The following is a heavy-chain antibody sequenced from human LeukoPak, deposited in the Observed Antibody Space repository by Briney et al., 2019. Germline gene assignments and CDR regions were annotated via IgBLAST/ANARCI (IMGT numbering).Heavy chain of an antibody. V-gene: IGHV3-23*01. D-gene: IGHD3-22*01. J-gene: IGHJ4*02. Sequence: AGGSLRLSCAASGFTFSSYAMSWVRQAPGKGLEWVSAISGSGGSTYYADSVKGRLTISRDNSKNMLYLQMNSLRAEDTAVYYCAKDWNYYDSSGYSPFDYWGQGTLVTVSS. CDR3: AKDWNYYDSSGYSPFDY. CDR2: ISGSGGST. CDR1: GFTFSSYA.